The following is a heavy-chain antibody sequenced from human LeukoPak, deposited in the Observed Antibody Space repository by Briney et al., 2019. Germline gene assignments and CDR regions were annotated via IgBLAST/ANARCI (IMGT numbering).Heavy chain of an antibody. CDR1: GGSISSSSYY. V-gene: IGHV4-39*07. J-gene: IGHJ6*03. CDR2: IYYSGST. CDR3: ARDMENSVYYYDSSGYYVNYYYYYMDV. Sequence: SETLSLTCTVSGGSISSSSYYWGWIRQPPGKGLEWIGSIYYSGSTYYNPSLKSRVTISVDTSKNQFSLKLSSVTAADTAVYYCARDMENSVYYYDSSGYYVNYYYYYMDVWGKGTTVTVSS. D-gene: IGHD3-22*01.